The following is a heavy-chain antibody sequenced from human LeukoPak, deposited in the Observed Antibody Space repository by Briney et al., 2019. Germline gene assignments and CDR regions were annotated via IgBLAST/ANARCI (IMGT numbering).Heavy chain of an antibody. V-gene: IGHV1-18*01. J-gene: IGHJ5*02. D-gene: IGHD6-13*01. CDR1: GYTFSGYY. Sequence: ASVKVSCKASGYTFSGYYMHWVRQAPGQGLEWMGWISAYNGNTNYAQKLQGRVTMTTDTSTSTAYMELRSLRSDDTAVYYCARVSSSSLYNWFDPWGQGTLVTVSS. CDR3: ARVSSSSLYNWFDP. CDR2: ISAYNGNT.